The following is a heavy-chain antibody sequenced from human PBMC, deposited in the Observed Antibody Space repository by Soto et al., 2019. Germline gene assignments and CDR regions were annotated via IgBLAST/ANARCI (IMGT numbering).Heavy chain of an antibody. CDR3: ARRYYYDSSGYYYDY. Sequence: QVQLQESGPGLVKPSETLSLTCTVSGGSISSYYWSWIRQPPGKGLEWIGYIYYSGSTNYNPSLKSRVTISVDTSKNQFSLKLSSVTAADTAVYYCARRYYYDSSGYYYDYWGQGTLVTVSS. D-gene: IGHD3-22*01. J-gene: IGHJ4*02. V-gene: IGHV4-59*01. CDR1: GGSISSYY. CDR2: IYYSGST.